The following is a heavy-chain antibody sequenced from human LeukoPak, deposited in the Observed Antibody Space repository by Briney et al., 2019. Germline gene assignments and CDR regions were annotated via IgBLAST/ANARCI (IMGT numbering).Heavy chain of an antibody. Sequence: GGSLRLSCAASGFTFSSYSMNWVRQAPGKGLEWVSSISSSSSYIYYADSVKGRFTISRDNAKNSLYLQMNSLRAEDTAVYYCAKDYVWGSYRWESYFDYWGQGTLVTVSS. CDR2: ISSSSSYI. V-gene: IGHV3-21*01. CDR3: AKDYVWGSYRWESYFDY. D-gene: IGHD3-16*02. J-gene: IGHJ4*02. CDR1: GFTFSSYS.